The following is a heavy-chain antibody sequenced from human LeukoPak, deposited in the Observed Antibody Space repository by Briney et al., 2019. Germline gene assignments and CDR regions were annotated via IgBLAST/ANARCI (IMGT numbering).Heavy chain of an antibody. CDR3: ARGKDYGDLNY. CDR1: GFTFSSYW. J-gene: IGHJ4*02. CDR2: INSDGSST. D-gene: IGHD4-17*01. Sequence: GGSLRLSCAASGFTFSSYWMHWVRQAPGKGLVCVSRINSDGSSTTYADSVKGRFTISTDNAKNTLYLQMNSLRAEDTAVYYCARGKDYGDLNYWGQGTLVTVSS. V-gene: IGHV3-74*01.